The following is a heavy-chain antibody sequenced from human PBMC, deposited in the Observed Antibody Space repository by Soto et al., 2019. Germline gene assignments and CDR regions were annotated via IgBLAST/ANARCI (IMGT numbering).Heavy chain of an antibody. D-gene: IGHD6-19*01. J-gene: IGHJ5*02. Sequence: EVQLVESGGGLVKPGGSLRLSCAASGFTFSSYSMNWVRQAPGKGLEWVSSISSSSSYIYYADSVKGRFTISRDNAKNSLYRQMNSLRAEDTAVYYCARVSGPVAFDPWGQGTLVTVSS. V-gene: IGHV3-21*01. CDR2: ISSSSSYI. CDR1: GFTFSSYS. CDR3: ARVSGPVAFDP.